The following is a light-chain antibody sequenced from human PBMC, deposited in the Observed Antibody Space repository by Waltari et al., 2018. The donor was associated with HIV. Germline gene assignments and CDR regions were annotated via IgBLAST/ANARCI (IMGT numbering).Light chain of an antibody. J-gene: IGLJ2*01. Sequence: YELTQPPSMSVSPGQTAKITCSGDVLAKQYADWYQQKPGQAPVLVMSKDTERPSEIPERFSGSSSGTTVTLTISGVQAEDEADYHCQSSDDSRPWIFGGGTKMTVL. CDR1: VLAKQY. CDR2: KDT. V-gene: IGLV3-25*03. CDR3: QSSDDSRPWI.